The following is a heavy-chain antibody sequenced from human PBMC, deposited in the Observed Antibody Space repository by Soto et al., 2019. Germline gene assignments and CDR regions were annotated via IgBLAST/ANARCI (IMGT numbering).Heavy chain of an antibody. J-gene: IGHJ3*02. CDR3: AREAPYTGSRSDAFDI. V-gene: IGHV3-30-3*01. D-gene: IGHD1-26*01. CDR1: GFTFSTYA. Sequence: QVQLVESGGGVVQPGRSLRLSCAASGFTFSTYAMHWVRQAPGKGLEWVAVISYDGSNKYYADSVKGRFTISRDNSKNTLYLQMNSLRLEDTAVYYCAREAPYTGSRSDAFDIWGQGTTVTVSS. CDR2: ISYDGSNK.